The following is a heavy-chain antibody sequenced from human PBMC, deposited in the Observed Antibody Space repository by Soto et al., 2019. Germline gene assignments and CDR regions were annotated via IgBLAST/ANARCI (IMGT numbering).Heavy chain of an antibody. Sequence: SDTLSLTCTVSGGTFNINADFWYLAWIRQPPGKGLEWIGSIDNGGNTHYNAPLKSRVIITADTSKNQFSLSLNSVTAADTAVYSCVKRSLLMAPTWGQGIQVNVSS. D-gene: IGHD1-26*01. V-gene: IGHV4-39*01. CDR3: VKRSLLMAPT. CDR2: IDNGGNT. J-gene: IGHJ4*02. CDR1: GGTFNINADF.